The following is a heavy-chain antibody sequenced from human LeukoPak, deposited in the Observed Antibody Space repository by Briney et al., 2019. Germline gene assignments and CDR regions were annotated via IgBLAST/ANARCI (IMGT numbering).Heavy chain of an antibody. CDR2: ISWNSGSI. CDR1: GFTFDDYA. D-gene: IGHD3-3*01. V-gene: IGHV3-9*01. Sequence: PGRSLRLSCAASGFTFDDYAMHWVRQAPGKGLEWVSGISWNSGSIGYADSVKGRFTISRDNSKNTLYLQMDSLRAEDTAVYYCARDGGGTYDFWSGYYRAHDAFDIWGQGTMVTVSS. J-gene: IGHJ3*02. CDR3: ARDGGGTYDFWSGYYRAHDAFDI.